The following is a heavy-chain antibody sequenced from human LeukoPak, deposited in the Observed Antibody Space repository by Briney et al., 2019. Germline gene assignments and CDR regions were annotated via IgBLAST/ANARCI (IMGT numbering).Heavy chain of an antibody. J-gene: IGHJ4*02. D-gene: IGHD6-19*01. CDR2: IIAYNGNT. CDR3: ARVAVAGLAPFDY. V-gene: IGHV1-18*01. CDR1: GYSFTSYG. Sequence: ASVKVSFKASGYSFTSYGISWVRQAPGQGLEWMGWIIAYNGNTNCAQKLQGRVTMTTDTSTSTAYMELWSPRSDDTAVYYCARVAVAGLAPFDYWGQGTLVTVSS.